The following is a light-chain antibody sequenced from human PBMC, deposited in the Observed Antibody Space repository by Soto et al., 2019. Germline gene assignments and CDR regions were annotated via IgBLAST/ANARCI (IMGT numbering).Light chain of an antibody. CDR2: DAS. CDR1: QSVKSS. V-gene: IGKV3-11*01. CDR3: QQRSNWPPVT. J-gene: IGKJ4*01. Sequence: EVVLTQSPAILSLSPGERATLSCRASQSVKSSLAWYQQKPGQPPRLLIYDASHRATGIPARFSGSGSGPDFTLTISSLEPEDVAVYFCQQRSNWPPVTFGGGTKVQI.